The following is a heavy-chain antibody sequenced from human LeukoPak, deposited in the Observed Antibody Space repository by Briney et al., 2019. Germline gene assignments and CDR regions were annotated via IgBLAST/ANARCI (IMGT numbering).Heavy chain of an antibody. CDR2: IYHSGST. D-gene: IGHD5-24*01. Sequence: SETLSLTCTVSGGSISSYYWSWIRQPPGKGLEWIGSIYHSGSTYYNPSLKSRVTISVDTSKNQFSLKLSSVTAADTAMYYCARDYNYYFDYWGQGTLVTVSS. V-gene: IGHV4-38-2*02. CDR1: GGSISSYY. CDR3: ARDYNYYFDY. J-gene: IGHJ4*02.